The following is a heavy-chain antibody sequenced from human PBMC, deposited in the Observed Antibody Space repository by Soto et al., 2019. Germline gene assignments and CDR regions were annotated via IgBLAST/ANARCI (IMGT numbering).Heavy chain of an antibody. CDR1: GYTFASYY. Sequence: SLKGYCEACGYTFASYYMHWVRQAPGQGLDCMGIINPSGGSPSYAQKFQGRVTMTRDTSTSTVYMELSSLRSEDTAVYYCARDFAITMIVVARTYYYYYGMDVWGQGTTVTVSS. CDR2: INPSGGSP. V-gene: IGHV1-46*01. CDR3: ARDFAITMIVVARTYYYYYGMDV. J-gene: IGHJ6*02. D-gene: IGHD3-22*01.